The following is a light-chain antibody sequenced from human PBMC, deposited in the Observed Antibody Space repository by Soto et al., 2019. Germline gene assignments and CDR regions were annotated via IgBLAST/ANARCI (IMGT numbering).Light chain of an antibody. Sequence: QSALTQPPSASGSPGQSVTISCTGTSSDVGGYNYVSWYQQYPGKTPKLMIYEVSKRPSGVPDRFSGSKSGNTASLTVSGLQDEDEADYYCSSYSGSNNLVFGTGTKLTVL. J-gene: IGLJ1*01. CDR2: EVS. CDR1: SSDVGGYNY. V-gene: IGLV2-8*01. CDR3: SSYSGSNNLV.